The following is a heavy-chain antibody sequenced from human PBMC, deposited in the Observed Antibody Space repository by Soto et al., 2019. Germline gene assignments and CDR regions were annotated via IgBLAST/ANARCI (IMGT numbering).Heavy chain of an antibody. CDR3: ARVRGVKDYHYVDAFDY. Sequence: SVTLSLTCPVYDVSPSTYYLILIRHTPGKGPERLGYINYSGNTNYSPSLKNRATMSIDTSKKEFSLKLRSVTATDTAVYYCARVRGVKDYHYVDAFDYCGQGNPVTVS. CDR2: INYSGNT. J-gene: IGHJ4*02. CDR1: DVSPSTYY. D-gene: IGHD4-17*01. V-gene: IGHV4-59*01.